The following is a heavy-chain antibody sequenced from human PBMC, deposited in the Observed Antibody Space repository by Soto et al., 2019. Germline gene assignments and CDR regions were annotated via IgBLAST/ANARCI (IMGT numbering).Heavy chain of an antibody. CDR1: GFTFSSYC. CDR2: IWYDGSNK. V-gene: IGHV3-33*01. D-gene: IGHD3-3*01. Sequence: AGGALRLSCAASGFTFSSYCMHLVRQAPGKGLEWVAVIWYDGSNKYYADSVKGRFTISRDNSKNTLYLQMNSLRAEDTAVYYCARAGSLEWLRIDYWGQGTLVTVSS. CDR3: ARAGSLEWLRIDY. J-gene: IGHJ4*02.